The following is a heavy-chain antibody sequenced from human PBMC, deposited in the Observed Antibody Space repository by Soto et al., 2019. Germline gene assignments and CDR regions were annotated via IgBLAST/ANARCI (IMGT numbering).Heavy chain of an antibody. V-gene: IGHV1-18*01. Sequence: GASVKVSCKASGYTFTSYGISWVRQAPGQGLEWMGWISAYNGNTNYAQKLQGRVTMTTDTSTSTAYMELRSLRSDDTAVYYCARVHQGEQWPPSFDYWGQGTLVTVSS. J-gene: IGHJ4*02. CDR2: ISAYNGNT. D-gene: IGHD6-19*01. CDR1: GYTFTSYG. CDR3: ARVHQGEQWPPSFDY.